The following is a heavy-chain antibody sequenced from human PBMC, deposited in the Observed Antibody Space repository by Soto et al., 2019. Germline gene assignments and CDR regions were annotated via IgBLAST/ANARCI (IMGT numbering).Heavy chain of an antibody. CDR3: ARPMYYDLLTGPNFDY. D-gene: IGHD3-9*01. V-gene: IGHV4-31*03. Sequence: PSETLSLTCTLSGGSISSGGYYWSWIRQHPGKGLEWIGYIYYSGSTYYNPSLKSRVTISVDTSKNQFSLKLSSVTAADTAVYYCARPMYYDLLTGPNFDYRGQGTLVTVSS. CDR2: IYYSGST. CDR1: GGSISSGGYY. J-gene: IGHJ4*02.